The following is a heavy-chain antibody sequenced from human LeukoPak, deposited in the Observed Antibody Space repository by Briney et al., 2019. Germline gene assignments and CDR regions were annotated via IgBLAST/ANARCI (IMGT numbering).Heavy chain of an antibody. CDR1: GGSISSYY. V-gene: IGHV4-59*08. J-gene: IGHJ4*02. D-gene: IGHD3-10*01. Sequence: SETLSLTCTVSGGSISSYYWSWIRQPPGKGLEWIGYIYYSGSTNYNPSLKSRVAISVDTSKHQFSLKLSSVTAADTAVYYCARHNYYYGSGSYYIGWGQGTLVTVSS. CDR2: IYYSGST. CDR3: ARHNYYYGSGSYYIG.